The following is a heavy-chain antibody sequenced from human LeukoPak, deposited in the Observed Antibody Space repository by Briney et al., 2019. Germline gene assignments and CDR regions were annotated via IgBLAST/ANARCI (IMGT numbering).Heavy chain of an antibody. CDR1: GGSISSGDYY. J-gene: IGHJ4*02. D-gene: IGHD3-10*01. Sequence: TSETLSLTCTVSGGSISSGDYYWSWIRQPPGKGLEWIGYIYYSGSTYYNPSLKSRVTISVDTSKNQFSLKLSSVTAADTAVYYCARETAGGSGGDYFDYWGQGTLVTVSS. V-gene: IGHV4-30-4*01. CDR2: IYYSGST. CDR3: ARETAGGSGGDYFDY.